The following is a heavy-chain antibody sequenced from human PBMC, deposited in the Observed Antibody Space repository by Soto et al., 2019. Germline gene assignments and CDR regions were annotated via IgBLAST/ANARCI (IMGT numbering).Heavy chain of an antibody. CDR1: GYTFTSYA. Sequence: ASVKVSCKASGYTFTSYAMHWVRQAPGQRLEWMGWINAGNGNTKYSQKFQGRVTITRDTSASTAYMELSSLRSEDTAVYYCARPLWFGELEYYFDYWGQGTLVTVSS. D-gene: IGHD3-10*01. J-gene: IGHJ4*02. V-gene: IGHV1-3*01. CDR2: INAGNGNT. CDR3: ARPLWFGELEYYFDY.